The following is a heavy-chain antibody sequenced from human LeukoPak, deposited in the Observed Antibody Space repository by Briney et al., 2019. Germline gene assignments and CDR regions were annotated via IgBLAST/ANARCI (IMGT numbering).Heavy chain of an antibody. V-gene: IGHV3-23*01. J-gene: IGHJ3*02. CDR3: ATAPPRTNAFDI. Sequence: GGTLRLSCAASGFTFSSYGMSWVRQAPGKGLEGVSAISGSGGSTYYADSVKGRFTISRDNSKNTLYLQMNSLRAEDTAVYYCATAPPRTNAFDIWGQGTMVTVSS. CDR2: ISGSGGST. D-gene: IGHD1/OR15-1a*01. CDR1: GFTFSSYG.